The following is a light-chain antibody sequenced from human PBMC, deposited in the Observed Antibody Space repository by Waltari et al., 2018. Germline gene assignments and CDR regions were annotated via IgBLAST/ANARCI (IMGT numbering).Light chain of an antibody. Sequence: SYELTQSPSVSVSPGQTATITCSGDALPKKYAYWYQQKSGQAPVLVIYKDTKRPSGIPEKFSGSSTGTMATLTISGAQVEDEGDYYCYSAEISGKLCAFGGGTKLTVL. CDR3: YSAEISGKLCA. CDR1: ALPKKY. V-gene: IGLV3-10*01. J-gene: IGLJ2*01. CDR2: KDT.